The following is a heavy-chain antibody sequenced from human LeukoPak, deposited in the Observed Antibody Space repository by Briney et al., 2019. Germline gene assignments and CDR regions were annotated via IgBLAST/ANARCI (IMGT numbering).Heavy chain of an antibody. CDR2: VSQRGAT. CDR1: GASIKGFS. D-gene: IGHD1-26*01. Sequence: SETLSLTCSVSGASIKGFSWGGIRQTPEKGLEWIGYVSQRGATTSNPSLKTRVSISADTSKSQFSLKMTSVTAADTAIYYCARERSGSYYTFGVWGPGTMVSVS. V-gene: IGHV4-59*13. CDR3: ARERSGSYYTFGV. J-gene: IGHJ3*01.